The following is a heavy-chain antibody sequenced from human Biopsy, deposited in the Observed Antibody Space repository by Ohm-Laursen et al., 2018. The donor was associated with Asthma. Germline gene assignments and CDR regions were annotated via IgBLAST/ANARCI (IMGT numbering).Heavy chain of an antibody. CDR3: ARVPTTLRYFDL. Sequence: SETLSLTCSVSGGSVSSGSYYWSWIRQPPGKGLAWVSYISYSGSTDYNPSLKSRLTISMDTSKNQFSLKLSSVTAADTAVYYGARVPTTLRYFDLWGRGTLVTVSS. CDR2: ISYSGST. J-gene: IGHJ2*01. D-gene: IGHD2-15*01. V-gene: IGHV4-61*01. CDR1: GGSVSSGSYY.